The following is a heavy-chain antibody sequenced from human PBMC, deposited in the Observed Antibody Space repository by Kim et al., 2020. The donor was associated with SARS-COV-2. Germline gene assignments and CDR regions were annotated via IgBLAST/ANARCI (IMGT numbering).Heavy chain of an antibody. Sequence: GGSLRLSCAASGFTFSSYSMNWVRQAPGKGLEWVSYISSSSSTIYYADSVKGRFTISRDNAKNSLYLQMNSLRDEDTAVYYCARGLKVVPAAYDAFDIWGQGTMVTVSS. CDR1: GFTFSSYS. J-gene: IGHJ3*02. V-gene: IGHV3-48*02. CDR3: ARGLKVVPAAYDAFDI. D-gene: IGHD2-2*01. CDR2: ISSSSSTI.